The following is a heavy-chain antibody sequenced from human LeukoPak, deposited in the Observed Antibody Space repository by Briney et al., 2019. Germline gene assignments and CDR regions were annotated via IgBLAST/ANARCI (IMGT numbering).Heavy chain of an antibody. CDR2: INHSGSA. CDR1: GGSFSGYY. V-gene: IGHV4-34*01. CDR3: AREGGPYRPLDY. Sequence: SETLSLTCAVNGGSFSGYYWIWIRQPPGKGLEWIGEINHSGSANYNPSLKSRVTISVDTSKDQFSLKLISVTAADTAVYYCAREGGPYRPLDYSGQGTLVTVSS. J-gene: IGHJ4*02.